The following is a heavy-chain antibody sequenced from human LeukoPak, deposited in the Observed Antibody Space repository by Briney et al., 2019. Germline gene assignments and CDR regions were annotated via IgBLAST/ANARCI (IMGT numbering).Heavy chain of an antibody. CDR3: ARDGTSYGDYLLY. Sequence: PGGSLRLCCAASGFTVSSNYMSWVRQVPGKGLEWASVIYSGGSTFYADSVKGRFTISRDNSKNTLYLQMNSLRVEDTAVYYCARDGTSYGDYLLYWGQGTLVTVSS. CDR1: GFTVSSNY. CDR2: IYSGGST. D-gene: IGHD4-17*01. V-gene: IGHV3-53*01. J-gene: IGHJ4*02.